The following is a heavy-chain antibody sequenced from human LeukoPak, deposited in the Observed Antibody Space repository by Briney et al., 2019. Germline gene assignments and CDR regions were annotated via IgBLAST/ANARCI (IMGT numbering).Heavy chain of an antibody. D-gene: IGHD6-25*01. CDR3: AKLSGGRVDP. V-gene: IGHV4-59*08. Sequence: PSETLSLTCTVSDGSISNYYWSWIRQPPGKGLEWIGYIYYSGTTTYHPSLRSRLTISVDTSKNQFSLRLSSVTAEDTAVYYCAKLSGGRVDPWGQGTLVTVSS. CDR1: DGSISNYY. J-gene: IGHJ5*02. CDR2: IYYSGTT.